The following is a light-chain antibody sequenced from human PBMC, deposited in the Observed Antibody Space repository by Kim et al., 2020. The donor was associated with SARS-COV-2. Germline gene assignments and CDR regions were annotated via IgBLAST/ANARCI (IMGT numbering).Light chain of an antibody. Sequence: AIQMTQSPSSLSASVGDRVTITCRASQGIRTDLGWYQQKQGMPPRLLINAASSSHSGVPSRFSGSGSGTDFTLTISSLQPEDFATYYCLQDYNFPYTFGQGTKLEI. V-gene: IGKV1-6*01. CDR1: QGIRTD. CDR3: LQDYNFPYT. J-gene: IGKJ2*01. CDR2: AAS.